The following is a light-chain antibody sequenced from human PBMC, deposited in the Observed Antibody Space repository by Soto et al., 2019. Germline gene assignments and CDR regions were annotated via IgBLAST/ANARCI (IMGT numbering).Light chain of an antibody. CDR3: QQYGGSPYT. J-gene: IGKJ2*01. Sequence: EIVLTQSPGTLSLSPGERATLSCRASQSVRSNYLAWYQQKPGQAPRLLIYGASSRPTGIPDRFSGTGSGTDFTLTISRLEPGDFAVYYCQQYGGSPYTFGQGTKLEIK. CDR2: GAS. CDR1: QSVRSNY. V-gene: IGKV3-20*01.